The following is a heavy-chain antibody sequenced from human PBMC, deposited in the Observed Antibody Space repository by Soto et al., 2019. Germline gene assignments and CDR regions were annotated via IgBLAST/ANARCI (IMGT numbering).Heavy chain of an antibody. V-gene: IGHV6-1*01. Sequence: SPSRGLEWLGRTYYRAKWYNDYAVSVKSRITINPDTSKNQFSLQLNSVTPEDTAVYYCARDRDIVLVPAAWDVWGQGTTVTVSS. J-gene: IGHJ6*02. CDR3: ARDRDIVLVPAAWDV. D-gene: IGHD2-2*01. CDR2: TYYRAKWYN.